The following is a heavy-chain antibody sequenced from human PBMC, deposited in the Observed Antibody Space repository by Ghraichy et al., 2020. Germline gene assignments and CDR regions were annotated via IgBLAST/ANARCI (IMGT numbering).Heavy chain of an antibody. CDR2: ISGSGVNT. Sequence: WGSLRLSCAASGFSFSNYAMSWVRQAPGKGLEWVSAISGSGVNTYYADSVKGRFTISRDNSKNTLYLQMNSLRAEDTAVYYCAKGQELSVLFGMDVWGQGTTVTVSS. V-gene: IGHV3-23*01. CDR3: AKGQELSVLFGMDV. CDR1: GFSFSNYA. D-gene: IGHD1-26*01. J-gene: IGHJ6*02.